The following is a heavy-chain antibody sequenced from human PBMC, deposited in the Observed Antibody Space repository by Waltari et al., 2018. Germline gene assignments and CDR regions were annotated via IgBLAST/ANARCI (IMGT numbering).Heavy chain of an antibody. CDR3: AKDGSQGGSHRPFDI. V-gene: IGHV3-30*02. CDR1: GFTFSSYG. Sequence: QVQLVESGGGVVQPGGSLRLSCAASGFTFSSYGMHWVRPAPGKGLEWVAFIRYDGSNKYYADSVKGRFTISRDNSKNTLYLQMNSLRAEDTAVYYCAKDGSQGGSHRPFDIWGQGTMVTVSS. D-gene: IGHD3-16*01. J-gene: IGHJ3*02. CDR2: IRYDGSNK.